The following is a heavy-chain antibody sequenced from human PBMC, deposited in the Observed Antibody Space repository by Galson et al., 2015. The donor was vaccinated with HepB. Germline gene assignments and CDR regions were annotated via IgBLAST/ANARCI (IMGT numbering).Heavy chain of an antibody. CDR1: GFTFSSYA. Sequence: SLRLSCAASGFTFSSYAMNWVRQAPGEGLEWVSVISGSGGSTYYVDSVKGRFTISRDNSNNTLYLQMSSLRAEDTAVYFCAKGQLGVDYWGEGTLVTVSS. D-gene: IGHD3-16*01. CDR2: ISGSGGST. V-gene: IGHV3-23*01. CDR3: AKGQLGVDY. J-gene: IGHJ4*02.